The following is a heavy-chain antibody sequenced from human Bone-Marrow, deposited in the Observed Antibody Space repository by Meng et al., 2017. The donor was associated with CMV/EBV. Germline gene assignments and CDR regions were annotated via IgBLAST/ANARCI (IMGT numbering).Heavy chain of an antibody. CDR3: ARVTVGYGSERWDY. Sequence: ASVKVSCKASGYTFTSYGISWVRQAPGQGLEWMGWISAYNGNTNYAQKLQGRVTMTTDTSTSTAYMELSRLRSDDTAVYYCARVTVGYGSERWDYWGQGTLVTVSS. V-gene: IGHV1-18*01. CDR2: ISAYNGNT. CDR1: GYTFTSYG. D-gene: IGHD4-17*01. J-gene: IGHJ4*02.